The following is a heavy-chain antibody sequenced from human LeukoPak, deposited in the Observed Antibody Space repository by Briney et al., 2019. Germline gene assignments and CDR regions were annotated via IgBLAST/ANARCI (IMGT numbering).Heavy chain of an antibody. CDR1: GGSISSYY. CDR3: ARDSDYDFWSGYRSYWYFDL. CDR2: IYYSGST. Sequence: PSETLSLTCTVSGGSISSYYWGWIRQPPGKGLEWIGSIYYSGSTYYNPSLKSRVTISVDTSKNQFSLKLSSVTAADTAVYYCARDSDYDFWSGYRSYWYFDLWGRGTLVTVSS. J-gene: IGHJ2*01. V-gene: IGHV4-39*02. D-gene: IGHD3-3*01.